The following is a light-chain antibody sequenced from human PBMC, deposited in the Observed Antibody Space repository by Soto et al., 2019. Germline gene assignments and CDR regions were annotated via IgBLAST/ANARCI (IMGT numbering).Light chain of an antibody. V-gene: IGLV1-40*01. CDR3: HSYDRSLSGSV. CDR2: GNN. Sequence: QSVLTQPPSASGTPGQRVTISCSGSSSNIGAGYDVHWYQQLPETPPKLLIYGNNIRPSGVPDRFSGSKSGTSASLAITGLQAEDEADYYCHSYDRSLSGSVFGGGTKLTVL. CDR1: SSNIGAGYD. J-gene: IGLJ3*02.